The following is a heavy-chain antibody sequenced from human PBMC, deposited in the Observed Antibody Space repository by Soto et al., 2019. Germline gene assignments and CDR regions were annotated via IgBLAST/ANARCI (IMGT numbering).Heavy chain of an antibody. CDR3: AVRTIPVPGAYDY. CDR2: ISGSGDNI. V-gene: IGHV3-23*01. CDR1: GFTFSGSA. J-gene: IGHJ4*02. Sequence: EVQLLESGGGMVQPGGSLRLSCAASGFTFSGSAMGWVRQAPGKGLEWISVISGSGDNILYADSVKGRFTISKDNLRNTLYLQMNSLRGDDTGVYFCAVRTIPVPGAYDYWGQGTLVTVSS. D-gene: IGHD3-16*01.